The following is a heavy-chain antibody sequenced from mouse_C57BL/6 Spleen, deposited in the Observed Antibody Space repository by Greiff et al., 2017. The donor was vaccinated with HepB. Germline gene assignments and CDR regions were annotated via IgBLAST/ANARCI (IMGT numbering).Heavy chain of an antibody. V-gene: IGHV1-54*01. CDR2: INPGSGGT. D-gene: IGHD2-4*01. J-gene: IGHJ2*01. CDR1: GYAFTNYL. Sequence: QVQLQQSGAELVRPGTSVKVSCKASGYAFTNYLIEWVKQRPGQGLEWIGVINPGSGGTNYNEKFKGKATLTADKSSSTAYMQLSSLTSEDSAVYFCARSIYYDYDAFDYWGQGTTLTVSS. CDR3: ARSIYYDYDAFDY.